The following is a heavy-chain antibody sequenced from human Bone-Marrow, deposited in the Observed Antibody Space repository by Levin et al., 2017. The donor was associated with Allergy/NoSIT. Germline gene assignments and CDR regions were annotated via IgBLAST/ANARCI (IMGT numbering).Heavy chain of an antibody. CDR2: ILDDESKN. CDR3: AKPRLQRQYYYFGLDV. V-gene: IGHV3-30*18. Sequence: SCGASGFTFSNYGMHWVRQGPGQGLEWLAVILDDESKNYYTDSVKGRFSISRDNSKNTLYLQMNSLRAEDTAVYYCAKPRLQRQYYYFGLDVWGQGTTVTVSS. J-gene: IGHJ6*02. CDR1: GFTFSNYG.